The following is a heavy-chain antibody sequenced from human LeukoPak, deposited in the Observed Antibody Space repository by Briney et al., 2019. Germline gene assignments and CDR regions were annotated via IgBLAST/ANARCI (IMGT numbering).Heavy chain of an antibody. CDR2: INDKSDTT. J-gene: IGHJ4*02. V-gene: IGHV3-23*01. Sequence: GSLKPPFAASGFTFSRYGMVWVPQAPGKGLEWVSLINDKSDTTTYADSVKGRYTISRDNSKNTLYLQMNSLRVEDTAIYYCTNYYGSGSYSDFWGQGTLVTVSS. D-gene: IGHD3-10*01. CDR1: GFTFSRYG. CDR3: TNYYGSGSYSDF.